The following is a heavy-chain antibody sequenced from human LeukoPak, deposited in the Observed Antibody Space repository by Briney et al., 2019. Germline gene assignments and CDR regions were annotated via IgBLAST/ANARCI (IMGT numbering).Heavy chain of an antibody. Sequence: GGSLRLSCAASGLTFSSYWMSWVRQAPGKGLEWVSVIYSGGSTYYADSVKGRFTISRDKSNNTLYLQMHSLRAEDTAMYYCARVATNAYNWNLAQYFYYMDVWGKGTTVTVSS. CDR2: IYSGGST. CDR3: ARVATNAYNWNLAQYFYYMDV. V-gene: IGHV3-53*01. J-gene: IGHJ6*03. CDR1: GLTFSSYW. D-gene: IGHD1-7*01.